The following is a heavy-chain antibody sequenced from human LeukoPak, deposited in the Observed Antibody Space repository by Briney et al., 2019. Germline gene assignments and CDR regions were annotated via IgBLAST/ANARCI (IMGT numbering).Heavy chain of an antibody. D-gene: IGHD2-15*01. J-gene: IGHJ4*02. CDR2: ISYDGSNK. CDR3: ARGRCSGGSCYRYLY. CDR1: GFTFSSYA. Sequence: PGGSLRLSCAASGFTFSSYAMHWVRQAPGKGLEWAAVISYDGSNKYYADSVKGRFTISRDNSKNTLYLQVNSLRAEDTAVYYCARGRCSGGSCYRYLYWGQGTLVTVSS. V-gene: IGHV3-30-3*01.